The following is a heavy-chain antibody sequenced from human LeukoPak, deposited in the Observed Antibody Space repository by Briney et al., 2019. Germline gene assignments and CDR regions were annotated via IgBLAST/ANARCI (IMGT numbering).Heavy chain of an antibody. CDR3: ARVGSM. CDR1: GFTFSSYW. Sequence: GGSLRLSCAASGFTFSSYWMSWVRQAPGKGLEWVANMNQDGSERYYVDSVRGRFTISRDNAKNSLYLQMSSLRVEDTAVYYCARVGSMGGQGTLVTVSS. D-gene: IGHD2/OR15-2a*01. J-gene: IGHJ4*02. CDR2: MNQDGSER. V-gene: IGHV3-7*01.